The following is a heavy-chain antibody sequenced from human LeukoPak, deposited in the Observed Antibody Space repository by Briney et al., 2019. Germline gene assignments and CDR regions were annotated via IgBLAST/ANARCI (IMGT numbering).Heavy chain of an antibody. CDR2: VHHTGSA. CDR3: ATLGLLRGAGFNLATHFDY. CDR1: GVSISNNYFY. J-gene: IGHJ4*02. Sequence: SETLSLTCTDSGVSISNNYFYWAWIRQPPGKGLELIGYVHHTGSAFHNSSLKSRVTISADTSQNQFSLSLTSVTAADTAVYYCATLGLLRGAGFNLATHFDYWGQGTLVAVSS. V-gene: IGHV4-39*01. D-gene: IGHD1-26*01.